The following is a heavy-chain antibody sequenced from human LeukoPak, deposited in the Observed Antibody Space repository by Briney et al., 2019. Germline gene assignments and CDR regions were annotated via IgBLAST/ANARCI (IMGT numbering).Heavy chain of an antibody. Sequence: PGGSLRLSCAASGFTFSNAWMSWVRQAPGKGLEWVGRIKSKTDGGTTDYAAPVKGRFTISRDDSKNTLYLQMNSLKTEDTAVYYCTTRRGVVPWDAFDIWGQGTMVTVSS. CDR1: GFTFSNAW. J-gene: IGHJ3*02. CDR2: IKSKTDGGTT. D-gene: IGHD2-2*01. V-gene: IGHV3-15*01. CDR3: TTRRGVVPWDAFDI.